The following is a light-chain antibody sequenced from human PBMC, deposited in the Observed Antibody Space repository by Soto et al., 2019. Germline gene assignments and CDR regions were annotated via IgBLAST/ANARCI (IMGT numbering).Light chain of an antibody. V-gene: IGLV2-11*01. CDR1: ISDVGNYNY. CDR2: DVT. CDR3: CSYAGSYTHVI. Sequence: QSALTQPRSVSGSPGQSVTLSCTGTISDVGNYNYVSWYQQHPGKAPKLMIYDVTKRPSGVPDRFSGSKSGNTASLTISGLQAEDEADYYCCSYAGSYTHVIFGGGTQLTVL. J-gene: IGLJ2*01.